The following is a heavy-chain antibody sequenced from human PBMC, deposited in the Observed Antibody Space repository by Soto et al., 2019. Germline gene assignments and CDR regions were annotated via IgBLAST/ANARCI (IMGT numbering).Heavy chain of an antibody. Sequence: GGSLRPSCAASGFNFNNFGMNWFRQAPGKGLEWVSSIRTSSSYIYYAESVKGRFTISRDNAKKSLYLEMNRLGVEDTAVYYCARDRAPFCGGDCGLVDVWGQGTSVTVSS. CDR3: ARDRAPFCGGDCGLVDV. J-gene: IGHJ6*02. CDR2: IRTSSSYI. V-gene: IGHV3-21*01. CDR1: GFNFNNFG. D-gene: IGHD2-21*02.